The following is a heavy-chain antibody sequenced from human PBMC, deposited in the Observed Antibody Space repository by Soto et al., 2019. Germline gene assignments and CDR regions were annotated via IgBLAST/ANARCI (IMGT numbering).Heavy chain of an antibody. CDR3: ARERDVTYYYDSSGYNWFDP. Sequence: GGSLRLSSAASGFTFSSYSRNWVRQAPGKGLEWVSYISSSSSTIYYADSVKGRFTISRDNAKNSLYLQMNSLRDEDTAVYYCARERDVTYYYDSSGYNWFDPWGQGTLVTVSS. V-gene: IGHV3-48*02. D-gene: IGHD3-22*01. J-gene: IGHJ5*02. CDR2: ISSSSSTI. CDR1: GFTFSSYS.